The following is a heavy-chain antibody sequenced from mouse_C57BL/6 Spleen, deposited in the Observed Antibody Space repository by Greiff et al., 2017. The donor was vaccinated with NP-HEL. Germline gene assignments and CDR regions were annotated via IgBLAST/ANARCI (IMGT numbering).Heavy chain of an antibody. J-gene: IGHJ1*03. D-gene: IGHD1-1*01. CDR1: GYAFSSYW. Sequence: VQRVESGAELVKPGASVKISCKASGYAFSSYWMNWVKQRPGKGLEWIGQIYPGDGDTNYNGKFKGKATLTADKSSSTAYMQLSSLTSEDSAVYFCARAITTVVATKYFDVWGTGTTVTVSS. V-gene: IGHV1-80*01. CDR2: IYPGDGDT. CDR3: ARAITTVVATKYFDV.